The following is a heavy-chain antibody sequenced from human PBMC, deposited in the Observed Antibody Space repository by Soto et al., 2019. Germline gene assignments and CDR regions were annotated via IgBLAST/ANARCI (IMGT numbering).Heavy chain of an antibody. CDR2: IGSSNGDT. V-gene: IGHV1-18*01. J-gene: IGHJ4*02. CDR3: ARNVAHGDYDDS. D-gene: IGHD4-17*01. CDR1: GYDFTKYI. Sequence: GASVKACCKTSGYDFTKYIISWVRQAPGQGLEWVGWIGSSNGDTRYAQKFQGRVTLTIDTSTSTAYMEVRSLTSDDTAIYYCARNVAHGDYDDSWGQGTLVTVSS.